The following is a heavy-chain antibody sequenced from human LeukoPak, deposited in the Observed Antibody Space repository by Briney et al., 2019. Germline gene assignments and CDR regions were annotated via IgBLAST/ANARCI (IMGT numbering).Heavy chain of an antibody. V-gene: IGHV4-39*07. D-gene: IGHD3-16*01. CDR1: GASISTSFYY. CDR3: ATSPTSPYNWFDP. Sequence: SETLSLTCTVSGASISTSFYYWGWIRQPPGKGLEWIGTIYYSGTTYHNPSLKSRVTISVDTSKNQFYLKLRSVTAADTAAYYCATSPTSPYNWFDPWGQGTLVTVSS. J-gene: IGHJ5*02. CDR2: IYYSGTT.